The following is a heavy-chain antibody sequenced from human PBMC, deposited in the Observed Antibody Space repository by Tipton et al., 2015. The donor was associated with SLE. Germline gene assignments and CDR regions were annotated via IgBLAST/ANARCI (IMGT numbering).Heavy chain of an antibody. D-gene: IGHD3-16*01. CDR1: GGSISSYY. CDR3: ARDQVGVGDFDY. V-gene: IGHV4-59*01. J-gene: IGHJ4*02. Sequence: GLVKPSETLSLTCTVSGGSISSYYWSWIRQPPGKGLEWIGYIHHSGSTNYNPSLQSRVTISRDPSKNQFSLKLISATAADTAVYYCARDQVGVGDFDYWSQGTLVTVSS. CDR2: IHHSGST.